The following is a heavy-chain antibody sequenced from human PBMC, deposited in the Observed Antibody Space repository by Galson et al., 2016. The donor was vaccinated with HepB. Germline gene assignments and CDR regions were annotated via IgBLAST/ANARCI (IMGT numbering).Heavy chain of an antibody. CDR3: TRGDCSGGNCYFDY. J-gene: IGHJ4*02. CDR1: GFTYSSYA. CDR2: ISKDGNQR. Sequence: SLRLSCVASGFTYSSYAMHWVRQAPGKGLEWVGVISKDGNQRYYGDYVKGRFSISRDNSKNTLYLEVNSLRAEDTAVYYCTRGDCSGGNCYFDYWGQGTLVIVSS. V-gene: IGHV3-30*04. D-gene: IGHD2-15*01.